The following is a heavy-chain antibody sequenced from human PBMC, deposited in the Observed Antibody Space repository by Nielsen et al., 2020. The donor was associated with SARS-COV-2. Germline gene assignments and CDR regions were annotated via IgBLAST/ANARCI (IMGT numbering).Heavy chain of an antibody. CDR2: ISSSSSTI. D-gene: IGHD3-10*01. CDR1: GFTFSSYS. CDR3: ARAAPLWFGELSPSDP. Sequence: GGSLRLSCAASGFTFSSYSMNWVRQAPGKGLEWVSYISSSSSTIYYADSVKGRFTISRDNAKNSLYLQMNSLRAEDTALYHCARAAPLWFGELSPSDPWGQGTLVTVSS. J-gene: IGHJ5*02. V-gene: IGHV3-48*04.